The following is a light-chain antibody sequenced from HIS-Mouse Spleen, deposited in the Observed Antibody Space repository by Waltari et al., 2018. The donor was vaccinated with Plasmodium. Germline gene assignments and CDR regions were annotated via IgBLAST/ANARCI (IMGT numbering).Light chain of an antibody. J-gene: IGKJ1*01. Sequence: DIQMTQSPSSLSASVGDRVTNTCRASQSISSYLNWYQQKPGKAPKLLIYAASSLQSGVPSRVSGSGSGKDFTLSISSLQPEDFATYYCQQSYSTWTFGQGTKVEIK. CDR2: AAS. CDR1: QSISSY. V-gene: IGKV1-39*01. CDR3: QQSYSTWT.